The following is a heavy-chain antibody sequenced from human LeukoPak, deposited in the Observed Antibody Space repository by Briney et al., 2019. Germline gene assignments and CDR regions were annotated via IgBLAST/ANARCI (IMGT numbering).Heavy chain of an antibody. V-gene: IGHV3-7*01. CDR3: ARRTVVAREDY. CDR2: INQDGSEK. Sequence: GGSLRLSCAASGFTFSTYWMSWVRQSPGKGLEWVANINQDGSEKNYVDSVKGRFTILRDNAKNPLSLQMNSLGAEDTAVYYCARRTVVAREDYWGQGTLVTISS. CDR1: GFTFSTYW. J-gene: IGHJ4*02. D-gene: IGHD4-23*01.